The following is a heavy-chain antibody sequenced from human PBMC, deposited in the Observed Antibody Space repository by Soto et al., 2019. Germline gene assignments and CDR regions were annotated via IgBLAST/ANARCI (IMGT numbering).Heavy chain of an antibody. CDR1: GFTFTSCG. CDR3: AREIGQIDS. J-gene: IGHJ4*02. CDR2: IWPDGSNQ. V-gene: IGHV3-33*01. Sequence: QVQLVESGGVVVQPGRSLRLSCAACGFTFTSCGMQCVRQAPGKGLECVAVIWPDGSNQNYADSVKGRFTISRDNSNNTLYLQLNSMRAEDTAVYYWAREIGQIDSWGQGTLVTVSS.